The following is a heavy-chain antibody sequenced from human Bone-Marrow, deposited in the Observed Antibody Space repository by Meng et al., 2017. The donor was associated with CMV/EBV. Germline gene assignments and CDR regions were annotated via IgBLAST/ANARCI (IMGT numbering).Heavy chain of an antibody. CDR2: INPNSGGT. V-gene: IGHV1-2*02. D-gene: IGHD2-2*01. J-gene: IGHJ6*02. CDR3: ARDEGGFVVVPAAMRYYYGMDV. Sequence: ASVKVSCKASEYTFIDHHMHWVRQAPGQGLEWMGWINPNSGGTKYAQKFQGRVTLTRDTSISTAYMDLSRLGSDDTAVYYCARDEGGFVVVPAAMRYYYGMDVWGQGTTVTVSS. CDR1: EYTFIDHH.